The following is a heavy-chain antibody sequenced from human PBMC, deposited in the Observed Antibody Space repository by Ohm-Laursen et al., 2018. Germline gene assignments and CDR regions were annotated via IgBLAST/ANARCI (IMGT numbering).Heavy chain of an antibody. CDR3: ARGIVRGVTGPDY. Sequence: RLSCAASGFIVNSNHMSWVRQAPGKGLEWVSVINTEDQTFYLNSVKGRFSISRDNSKNTVYLQMNSLRVEDTAVYYCARGIVRGVTGPDYWGQGTLVTVSS. J-gene: IGHJ4*02. CDR2: INTEDQT. D-gene: IGHD1-14*01. V-gene: IGHV3-66*01. CDR1: GFIVNSNH.